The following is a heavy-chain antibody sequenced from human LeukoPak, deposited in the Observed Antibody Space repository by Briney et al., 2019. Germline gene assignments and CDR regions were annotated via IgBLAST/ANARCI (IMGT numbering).Heavy chain of an antibody. CDR2: ICSKNSNI. D-gene: IGHD5-24*01. V-gene: IGHV3-21*01. CDR1: GFTFTTYS. CDR3: ARQRNGYNKLKDAFDI. Sequence: GGSLRLSCAASGFTFTTYSMSWLRQAPGKGLEWVSSICSKNSNIYYAESLKGRFSISRDNANDSLFLEVHSLRVEDTAVYYCARQRNGYNKLKDAFDIWGQGTMVTVSS. J-gene: IGHJ3*02.